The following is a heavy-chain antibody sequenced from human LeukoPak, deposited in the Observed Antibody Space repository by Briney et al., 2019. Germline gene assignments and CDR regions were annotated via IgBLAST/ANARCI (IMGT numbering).Heavy chain of an antibody. Sequence: ASVKVSCKASGYIFTDYYIHWVRQVPGQGLEWMGWINPNSGGTNYAQKFQGRVTMTRDTSISTAYMELSRLRSDDTAVYYCARRHSGYDSFYFDYWGQGTLVTVSS. CDR3: ARRHSGYDSFYFDY. V-gene: IGHV1-2*02. CDR1: GYIFTDYY. D-gene: IGHD5-12*01. CDR2: INPNSGGT. J-gene: IGHJ4*02.